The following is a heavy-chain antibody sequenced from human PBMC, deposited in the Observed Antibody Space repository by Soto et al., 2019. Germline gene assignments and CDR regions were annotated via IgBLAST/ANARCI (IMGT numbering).Heavy chain of an antibody. V-gene: IGHV1-69*13. CDR1: GGTFSSYA. CDR3: AARACGGSCYWFDP. D-gene: IGHD2-15*01. J-gene: IGHJ5*02. Sequence: SVKVSCKASGGTFSSYAISWVRQAPGQGLEWMGGIIPIFGTANYAQKFQGRVTITADESTSTAYMELSSLRSEDTAVYYCAARACGGSCYWFDPWGQGNLVTVS. CDR2: IIPIFGTA.